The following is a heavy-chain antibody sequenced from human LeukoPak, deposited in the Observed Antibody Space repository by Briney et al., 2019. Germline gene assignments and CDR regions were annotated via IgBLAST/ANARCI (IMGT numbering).Heavy chain of an antibody. V-gene: IGHV4-61*02. Sequence: SETLSLTCTVSGGSISSGSYYWSWIRQPAGKGLEWIGRIYTSGSTNYNPSLKSRVTISVDTSKNQFSLKLSSVTAADTAVYYCARVGEMATIWDYYYYYMDVWGKGTTVTVSS. CDR2: IYTSGST. D-gene: IGHD5-24*01. CDR1: GGSISSGSYY. J-gene: IGHJ6*03. CDR3: ARVGEMATIWDYYYYYMDV.